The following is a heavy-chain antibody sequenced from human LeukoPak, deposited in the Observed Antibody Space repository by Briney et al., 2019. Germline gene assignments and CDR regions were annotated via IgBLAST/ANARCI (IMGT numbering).Heavy chain of an antibody. V-gene: IGHV4-61*02. CDR2: IYTSGST. D-gene: IGHD2-2*01. CDR1: GGSISSSSYY. J-gene: IGHJ6*03. CDR3: ARDKYQLHPTTRYYMDV. Sequence: PSETLSLTCTVSGGSISSSSYYWSWIRQPAGKGLESIGRIYTSGSTNYNPSLKSRVTMSVDTSKNQFSLKLSSVTAADTAVYYCARDKYQLHPTTRYYMDVWGKGTTVTVSS.